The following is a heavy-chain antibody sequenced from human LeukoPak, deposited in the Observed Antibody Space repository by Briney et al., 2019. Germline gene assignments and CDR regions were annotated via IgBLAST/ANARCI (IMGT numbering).Heavy chain of an antibody. D-gene: IGHD3-22*01. V-gene: IGHV3-23*01. CDR3: AKDLRGYYYDSSGSDY. CDR2: ISNSGGST. CDR1: GFTFDIYA. J-gene: IGHJ4*02. Sequence: GGSLRLSCAASGFTFDIYAMSWVRQAPGKGLEWVSAISNSGGSTYYANSVKGRFTISRDNSKNTLSLQMNNLRAEDTAVYYCAKDLRGYYYDSSGSDYWGQGTLVTVSS.